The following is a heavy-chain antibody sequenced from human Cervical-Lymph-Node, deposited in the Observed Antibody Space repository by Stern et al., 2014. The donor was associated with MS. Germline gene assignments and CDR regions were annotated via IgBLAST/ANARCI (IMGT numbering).Heavy chain of an antibody. CDR3: ARPNDSSGLFDQ. D-gene: IGHD6-19*01. CDR1: GYTFNNYA. J-gene: IGHJ5*02. Sequence: QVQLLQPGSELKKPGASVKVSCKASGYTFNNYAMNWVRQAPGQGLEWMGWISTNTGDPDYAQGFTGRFVFSMDTSVSTAYLQITSLKAEDTAVYYRARPNDSSGLFDQWGQGTLVTVSS. CDR2: ISTNTGDP. V-gene: IGHV7-4-1*02.